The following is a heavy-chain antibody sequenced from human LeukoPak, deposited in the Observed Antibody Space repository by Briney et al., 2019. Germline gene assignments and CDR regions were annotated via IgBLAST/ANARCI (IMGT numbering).Heavy chain of an antibody. CDR1: GFTFSSYG. D-gene: IGHD3-10*01. CDR3: ARPLDTYYYGSGSYRLDY. J-gene: IGHJ4*02. CDR2: ISSSSSYI. Sequence: GGSLRLSCAASGFTFSSYGMNWVRQAPGKGLEWVSSISSSSSYIYYADSVKGRFTISRDNAKNSLYLQMNSLRAEDTAVYYCARPLDTYYYGSGSYRLDYWGQGTLVTVSS. V-gene: IGHV3-21*01.